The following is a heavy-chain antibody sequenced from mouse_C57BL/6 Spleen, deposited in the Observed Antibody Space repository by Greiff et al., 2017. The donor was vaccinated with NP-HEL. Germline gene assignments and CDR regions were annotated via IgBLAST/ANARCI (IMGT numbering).Heavy chain of an antibody. D-gene: IGHD2-2*01. CDR2: ISAGGSYT. V-gene: IGHV5-4*03. J-gene: IGHJ4*01. CDR3: ARGGSGYDEGDAIDY. CDR1: GFTFSSYA. Sequence: EVMLVESGGGLVKPGGSLKLSCAASGFTFSSYAMSWVRQTPEKRLEWVATISAGGSYTYYPDNVKGRFPIARDTAKNNLYLQMSHLKSEDTAMYYCARGGSGYDEGDAIDYWGQGTSVTVSS.